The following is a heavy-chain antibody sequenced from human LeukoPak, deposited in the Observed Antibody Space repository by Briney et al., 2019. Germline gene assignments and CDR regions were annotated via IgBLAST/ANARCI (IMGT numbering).Heavy chain of an antibody. D-gene: IGHD3-10*01. J-gene: IGHJ4*02. Sequence: PGGSLRLSCAASGFTFSSYSMNWVRQAPGKGLEWVSSISSSSSYIDYADSVKGRFTISRDNAKNSLYLQMNSLRAEDTAVYYCAKSPLMVRRIVAYWGQGTLVTVSS. CDR3: AKSPLMVRRIVAY. V-gene: IGHV3-21*04. CDR1: GFTFSSYS. CDR2: ISSSSSYI.